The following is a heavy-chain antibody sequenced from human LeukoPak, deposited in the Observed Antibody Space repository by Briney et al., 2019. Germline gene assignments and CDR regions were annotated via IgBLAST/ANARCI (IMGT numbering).Heavy chain of an antibody. CDR1: GFTFSSYW. CDR3: VYGDFVRTVNYFDY. D-gene: IGHD4-17*01. V-gene: IGHV3-7*01. Sequence: GGSLRLSCAASGFTFSSYWMSWVRQAPGKGLEWVANIKKDGSEKDYVDSVKGRFTISRDNAKTSLYLQMNSLRGEDAAVDYCVYGDFVRTVNYFDYWGQGTLVTVSS. J-gene: IGHJ4*02. CDR2: IKKDGSEK.